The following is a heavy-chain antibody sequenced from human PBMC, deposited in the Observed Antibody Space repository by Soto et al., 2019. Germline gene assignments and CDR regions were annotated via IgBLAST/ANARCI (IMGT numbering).Heavy chain of an antibody. D-gene: IGHD2-8*01. J-gene: IGHJ4*02. CDR2: IYYSGST. CDR1: GGSISSGGYY. Sequence: LSLTCTVSGGSISSGGYYWSWIRQHPGKGPEWIGYIYYSGSTYYNPSLKSRVTISVDTSKNQFSLKLSSVTAADTAVYYCARGLAWSTIDYWGQGTLVTVSS. CDR3: ARGLAWSTIDY. V-gene: IGHV4-31*03.